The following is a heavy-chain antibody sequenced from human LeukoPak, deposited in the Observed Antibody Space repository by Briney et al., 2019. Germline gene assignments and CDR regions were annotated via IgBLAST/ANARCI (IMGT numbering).Heavy chain of an antibody. J-gene: IGHJ4*02. CDR2: ISGSGGST. Sequence: GGSLRLSCAASGFTFSSYAMSWVRQAPGRGLEWVSAISGSGGSTYYADSVKGRFTISRDNSKNTLYLQMNSLRAEDTAVYYCAKDRGYYGSGSYLSDYWGQGTLVTVSS. D-gene: IGHD3-10*01. CDR3: AKDRGYYGSGSYLSDY. V-gene: IGHV3-23*01. CDR1: GFTFSSYA.